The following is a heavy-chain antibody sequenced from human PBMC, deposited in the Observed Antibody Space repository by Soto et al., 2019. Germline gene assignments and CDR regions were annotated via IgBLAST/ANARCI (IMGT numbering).Heavy chain of an antibody. Sequence: PVKVSWKASGSTVSSYAISWLRQAPGQGLEWMGGIIPIFGTANYAQKFQGRVTITADESTSTAYLELSSLRSEDTAVYYCAKGLLVRGVTGERVYYYYYGMDVWGQGTTVTVSS. CDR2: IIPIFGTA. V-gene: IGHV1-69*13. J-gene: IGHJ6*02. CDR1: GSTVSSYA. D-gene: IGHD3-10*01. CDR3: AKGLLVRGVTGERVYYYYYGMDV.